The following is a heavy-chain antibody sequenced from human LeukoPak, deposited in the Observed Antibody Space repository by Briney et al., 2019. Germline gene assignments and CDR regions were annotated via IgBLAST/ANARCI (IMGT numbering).Heavy chain of an antibody. Sequence: PGGSLRLSCAASGFTFTSFGMSWVRQAPGKGLEWVSTISGSGGSTYYADSVKGRFTISRDNSKNTLYLQMNSLRAEDTAVYYCAKDEGLLGYFDYWGQGTLVTVSS. CDR3: AKDEGLLGYFDY. V-gene: IGHV3-23*01. D-gene: IGHD7-27*01. J-gene: IGHJ4*02. CDR2: ISGSGGST. CDR1: GFTFTSFG.